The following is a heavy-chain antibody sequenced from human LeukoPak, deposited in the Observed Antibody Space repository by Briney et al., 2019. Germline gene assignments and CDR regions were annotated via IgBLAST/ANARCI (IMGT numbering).Heavy chain of an antibody. CDR1: GGTFSSYA. Sequence: SVKVSCKASGGTFSSYAISWVRQAPGQGLEWMGRIIPILGIANYAQKFQGRVTMTTDTSTSTAYMELRSLRSDDTAVYYCARDSWLQFNSKNDYWGQGTLVTVSS. D-gene: IGHD5-24*01. CDR3: ARDSWLQFNSKNDY. V-gene: IGHV1-69*04. J-gene: IGHJ4*02. CDR2: IIPILGIA.